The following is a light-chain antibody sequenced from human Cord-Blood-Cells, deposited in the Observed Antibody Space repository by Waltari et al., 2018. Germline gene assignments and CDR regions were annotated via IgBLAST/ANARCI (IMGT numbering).Light chain of an antibody. CDR3: CSYAGSYV. J-gene: IGLJ1*01. CDR2: HVS. CDR1: SSDVGGYNY. Sequence: QSALTQPRSVSGSPGQSVTIPCTGPSSDVGGYNYVSWYQQHPGKAPKLMIYHVSNRPSGVPDRFSGSKSGNTASLTISGLQAEDEADYYCCSYAGSYVFGTGTKVTVL. V-gene: IGLV2-11*01.